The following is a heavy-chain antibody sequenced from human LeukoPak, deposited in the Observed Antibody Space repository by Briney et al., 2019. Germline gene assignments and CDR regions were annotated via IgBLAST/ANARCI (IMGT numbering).Heavy chain of an antibody. V-gene: IGHV4-34*01. J-gene: IGHJ5*02. D-gene: IGHD2-15*01. CDR1: GGSFSGYY. CDR3: ASLSEYCSHGSCYLGWFDP. Sequence: SETLSLTCAVYGGSFSGYYWSWIRQPPGKGLEWIGEINHSGSTNYNRSLKSRVTITVDTSKNQFSLKLSSVTAADTAVYYCASLSEYCSHGSCYLGWFDPWGQGTLVTVSS. CDR2: INHSGST.